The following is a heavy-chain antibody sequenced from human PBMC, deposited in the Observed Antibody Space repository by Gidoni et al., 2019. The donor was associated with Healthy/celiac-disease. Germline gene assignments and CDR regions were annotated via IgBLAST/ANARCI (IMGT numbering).Heavy chain of an antibody. CDR1: GYTFPSYD. CDR3: AHSAMGENYYGMDV. CDR2: MNPHSGNT. V-gene: IGHV1-8*01. D-gene: IGHD1-26*01. Sequence: QVQLVQSGAEVKKPGASVKVSCKDSGYTFPSYDINWVRQATGQGLEWMGWMNPHSGNTGYAQKFQGRVTMTRHTSISTAYTERSSLRSEDTAVYYCAHSAMGENYYGMDVWGQGTTVTVSS. J-gene: IGHJ6*02.